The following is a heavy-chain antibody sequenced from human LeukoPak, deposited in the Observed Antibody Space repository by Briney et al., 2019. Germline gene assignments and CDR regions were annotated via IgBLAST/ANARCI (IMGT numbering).Heavy chain of an antibody. CDR3: AREMATISSGYYYGMDV. V-gene: IGHV1-69*05. Sequence: SVKVSCKASGGTFISYAISWVRQAPGQGLEWMGGIIPIFGTANYAQKFQGRVTMTRDTSTSTVYMELSSLRSEDTAVYYCAREMATISSGYYYGMDVWGQGTTVTVSS. J-gene: IGHJ6*02. D-gene: IGHD5-24*01. CDR2: IIPIFGTA. CDR1: GGTFISYA.